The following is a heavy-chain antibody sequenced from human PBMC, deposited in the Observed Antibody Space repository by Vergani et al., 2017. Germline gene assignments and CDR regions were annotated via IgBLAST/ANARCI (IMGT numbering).Heavy chain of an antibody. CDR1: GGTFSSYA. V-gene: IGHV1-69*12. J-gene: IGHJ6*02. D-gene: IGHD1-14*01. CDR2: IIPIFGTA. Sequence: QVQLVQSGAEVKKPGSSVKVSCKASGGTFSSYAISWVRQAPGQGLEWMGGIIPIFGTANYAQKFQGRVTITADESTSTAYMELSSLRSEDTAVYYCARYRTHYGYYYYYGMDVWGQGTTVTVSS. CDR3: ARYRTHYGYYYYYGMDV.